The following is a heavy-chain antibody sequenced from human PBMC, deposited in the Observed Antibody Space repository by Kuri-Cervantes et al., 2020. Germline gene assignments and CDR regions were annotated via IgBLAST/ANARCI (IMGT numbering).Heavy chain of an antibody. CDR3: ARAYSSYVYGMDV. Sequence: ASVKVSCKASGGTFSSYAISWVRQATGQGLEWMGWMNPNSGNTGYAQKFQGRVTMTRNTSISTAYMELSSLRSEDTAVYYCARAYSSYVYGMDVWGQGTTVTVSS. CDR2: MNPNSGNT. CDR1: GGTFSSYA. J-gene: IGHJ6*02. D-gene: IGHD4-11*01. V-gene: IGHV1-8*02.